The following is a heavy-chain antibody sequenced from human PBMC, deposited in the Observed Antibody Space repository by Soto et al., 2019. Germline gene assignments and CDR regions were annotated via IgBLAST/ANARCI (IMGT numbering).Heavy chain of an antibody. CDR2: LYYSGST. D-gene: IGHD2-15*01. CDR1: GGSISSYY. V-gene: IGHV4-59*01. J-gene: IGHJ4*01. Sequence: QVQLQEAGPGLVKPSETLSLTCTVSGGSISSYYWSWIRQPPGKGLEWIGYLYYSGSTNYNPSLKMRVTISVDTSTNQFSLKLSSVTAADTAVYYCARAHCSGGSCYGGFDYWGHGTLVTFSS. CDR3: ARAHCSGGSCYGGFDY.